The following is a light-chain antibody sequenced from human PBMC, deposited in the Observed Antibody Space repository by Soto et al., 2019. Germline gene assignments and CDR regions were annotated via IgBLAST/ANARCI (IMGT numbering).Light chain of an antibody. CDR2: AAS. V-gene: IGKV1-39*01. CDR3: XQTYTAPAT. Sequence: DIQMTQSPSSLSASVGDRVTITCRASQSISSCLSWYQQKPGKAPKLLIYAASSLQSGVPSRFSGSGSGTDFTLTISSLQREDLAXXXXXQTYTAPATFGQGTRVDIK. CDR1: QSISSC. J-gene: IGKJ1*01.